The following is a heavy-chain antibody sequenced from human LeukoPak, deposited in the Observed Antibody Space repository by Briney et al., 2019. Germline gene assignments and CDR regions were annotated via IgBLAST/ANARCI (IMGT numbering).Heavy chain of an antibody. CDR1: GYTLTDYY. V-gene: IGHV1-2*02. J-gene: IGHJ4*02. CDR2: INSNSGGT. D-gene: IGHD6-13*01. Sequence: GASVKVPCKASGYTLTDYYMHWVRQAPGQGLEWMGWINSNSGGTNYAQKFQGRVTMTRDTSISTAYMELSRLRSDDTAVYYCARDRTYLYSSSWRRGSNYWGQGTLVTVSS. CDR3: ARDRTYLYSSSWRRGSNY.